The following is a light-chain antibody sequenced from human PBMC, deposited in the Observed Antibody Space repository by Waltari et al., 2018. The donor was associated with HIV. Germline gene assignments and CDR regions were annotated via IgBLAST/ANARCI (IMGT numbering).Light chain of an antibody. CDR1: SGYNTYA. V-gene: IGLV4-69*01. Sequence: QLVVTQSPSASASLRASVHITCTLSSGYNTYAIVWHPQQPQKGPRYLMKLDNDGSHNKGDGVPDRFSGASSGTERYLTISSLQSEDEADYYCQTWGSGVWVFGGGTKLTVL. J-gene: IGLJ3*02. CDR2: LDNDGSH. CDR3: QTWGSGVWV.